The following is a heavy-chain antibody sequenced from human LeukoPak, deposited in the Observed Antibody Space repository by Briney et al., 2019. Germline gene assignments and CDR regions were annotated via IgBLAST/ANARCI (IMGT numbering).Heavy chain of an antibody. V-gene: IGHV4-59*12. CDR3: AGDADTINWFFF. J-gene: IGHJ5*01. CDR1: GGSISSYY. D-gene: IGHD2-2*01. Sequence: SETLSLTCTVSGGSISSYYWSWIRQPPGKGLEWIGYIYYSGSTNYNPSLKSRVTISVETSKSQFSLKLTSVTAADTAVYYCAGDADTINWFFFWGQGTLVTVSS. CDR2: IYYSGST.